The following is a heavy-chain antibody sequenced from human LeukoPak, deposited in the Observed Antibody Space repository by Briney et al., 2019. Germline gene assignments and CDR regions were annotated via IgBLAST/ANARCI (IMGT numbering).Heavy chain of an antibody. CDR1: GFXFSGSN. CDR2: IRTEANSYAT. CDR3: TSAPYPEVDF. J-gene: IGHJ4*02. Sequence: GGSLKLSCAASGFXFSGSNIHWVRQASGKGLKWVGRIRTEANSYATAYAASVKGRFTISRDDSKNTAYLQMNSLKTEDTAMYYCTSAPYPEVDFWGQGTLVTVSS. V-gene: IGHV3-73*01.